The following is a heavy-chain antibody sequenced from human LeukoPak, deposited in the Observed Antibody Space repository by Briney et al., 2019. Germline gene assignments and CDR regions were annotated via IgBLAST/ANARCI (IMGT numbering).Heavy chain of an antibody. V-gene: IGHV1-46*01. D-gene: IGHD6-13*01. CDR3: ARDRYSSSWNYYYYGMDV. Sequence: ASVKVSCRASGYTFTSYYMHWVRQAPGQGLEWVGIINPSGGSTSYAQKFQGRVTMTRDTSTSTVYMELSSLRSEDTAVYYCARDRYSSSWNYYYYGMDVWGKGTTVTVSS. J-gene: IGHJ6*04. CDR1: GYTFTSYY. CDR2: INPSGGST.